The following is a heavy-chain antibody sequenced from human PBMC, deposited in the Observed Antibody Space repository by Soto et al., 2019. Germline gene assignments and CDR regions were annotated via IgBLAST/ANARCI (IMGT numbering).Heavy chain of an antibody. CDR3: ARELRTLASPLDV. CDR2: INPRTTAT. D-gene: IGHD3-3*02. CDR1: GYTFSDYY. Sequence: QVQLLQSAPEVRKPGASVKVSCKASGYTFSDYYIYWVRQAPGQRLEWLGWINPRTTATNFALKFQGRVALSRDSSTETSYMELSSLRSDDTAVYYCARELRTLASPLDVWGQGTLVTVSS. J-gene: IGHJ4*02. V-gene: IGHV1-2*02.